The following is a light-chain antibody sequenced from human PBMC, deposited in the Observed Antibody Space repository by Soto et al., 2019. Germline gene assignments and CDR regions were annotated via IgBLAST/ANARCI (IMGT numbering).Light chain of an antibody. CDR1: QSISTY. CDR3: QQSYTSPVT. Sequence: DIQMTQSPSVLSASVGDKVTITCRASQSISTYLNWYEQKPGKAPNLLIYGASNLQSGVPSRFSGGGSGTDFTLTISSLQPEDFGTYYCQQSYTSPVTFGGGTKVDIK. V-gene: IGKV1-39*01. J-gene: IGKJ4*01. CDR2: GAS.